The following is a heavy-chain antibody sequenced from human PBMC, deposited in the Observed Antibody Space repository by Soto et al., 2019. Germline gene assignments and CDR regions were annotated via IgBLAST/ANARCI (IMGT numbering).Heavy chain of an antibody. V-gene: IGHV1-69*01. CDR1: GGTFSSYA. CDR2: IIPIFGTA. J-gene: IGHJ5*02. CDR3: ARLAYYYGSGSNNWFDP. D-gene: IGHD3-10*01. Sequence: QVQLVQSGAEVKKPGSSVKVSCKASGGTFSSYAISWVRQAPGQGLEWMGGIIPIFGTANYAQKFQGRVKITADESTSTAYMELSSLRSEDTAVYYCARLAYYYGSGSNNWFDPWGQGTLVTVSS.